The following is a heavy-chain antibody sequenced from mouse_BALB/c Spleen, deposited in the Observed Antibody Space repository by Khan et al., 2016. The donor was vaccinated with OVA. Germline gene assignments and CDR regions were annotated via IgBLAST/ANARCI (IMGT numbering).Heavy chain of an antibody. CDR3: ARAYFGNYEFAY. V-gene: IGHV1S132*01. D-gene: IGHD2-10*01. Sequence: QVQLKQSGAELVKPGASVKLSCKTSGYTFTSYWIQWVKQRPGQGLGWIGEIFPGTGTTYYNENFKGKATLTVDTSSSTAFMQLSSLTSEDSAVXCCARAYFGNYEFAYWGQGTLVTVSA. J-gene: IGHJ3*01. CDR2: IFPGTGTT. CDR1: GYTFTSYW.